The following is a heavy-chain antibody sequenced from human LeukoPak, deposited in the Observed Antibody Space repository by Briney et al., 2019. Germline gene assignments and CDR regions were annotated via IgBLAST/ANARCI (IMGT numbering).Heavy chain of an antibody. Sequence: GGSLRLSCAASGFTFSSNWMHWVRQGPGKGLEWVSASWRGGGTYVADSVKGRFTVSRDDSKHTLYLQMNGLRAEDTALYYCARPWADDSGFYISWGQGSLVTVSS. D-gene: IGHD6-19*01. V-gene: IGHV3-53*01. CDR1: GFTFSSNW. J-gene: IGHJ4*02. CDR3: ARPWADDSGFYIS. CDR2: SWRGGGT.